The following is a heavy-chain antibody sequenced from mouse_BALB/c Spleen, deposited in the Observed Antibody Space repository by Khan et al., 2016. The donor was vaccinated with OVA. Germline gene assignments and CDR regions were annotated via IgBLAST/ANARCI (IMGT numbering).Heavy chain of an antibody. CDR1: GYSITSNYA. CDR2: ISYSGST. J-gene: IGHJ4*01. D-gene: IGHD1-2*01. V-gene: IGHV3-2*02. Sequence: EVKLEVSGPGLVKPSQSLSLTCTVTGYSITSNYAWNWIRQFPGNKLEWMGYISYSGSTSYNPSLKSRISITRDTSENQFFLQLNSVTTEDTATYYCARQNYYGHAMDYWGQGTSVTVAS. CDR3: ARQNYYGHAMDY.